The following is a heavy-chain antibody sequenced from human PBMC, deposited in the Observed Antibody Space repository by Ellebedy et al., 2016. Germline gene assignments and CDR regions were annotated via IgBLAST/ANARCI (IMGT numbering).Heavy chain of an antibody. CDR1: GFTFSNYG. CDR2: IWYDGSNK. V-gene: IGHV3-33*01. J-gene: IGHJ4*02. Sequence: GGSLRLSCAASGFTFSNYGMHWVRQAPGKGLEWVAVIWYDGSNKNYGDSVKGRFTISRDNSENTLYLQMNILRDDDTAVYYCGRGATTAYWGQGTLVTVSS. CDR3: GRGATTAY. D-gene: IGHD1-26*01.